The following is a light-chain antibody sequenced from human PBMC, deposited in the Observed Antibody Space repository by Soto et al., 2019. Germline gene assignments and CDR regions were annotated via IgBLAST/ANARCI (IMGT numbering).Light chain of an antibody. J-gene: IGLJ1*01. CDR2: EVN. V-gene: IGLV2-14*01. Sequence: QSVLTQPASVSGSPGQSITISCTGTSSDVGAYNFVSWYQQYPGKAPKVMIYEVNNRPSGVSNRFSGPKSGNTASLTISGLQAEDEADYYCSSFTRSSTYVFGSGTKLTVL. CDR3: SSFTRSSTYV. CDR1: SSDVGAYNF.